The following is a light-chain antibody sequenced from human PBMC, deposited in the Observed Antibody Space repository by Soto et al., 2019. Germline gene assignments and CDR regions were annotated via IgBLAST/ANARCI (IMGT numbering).Light chain of an antibody. CDR1: QTISRW. Sequence: IQRTPSPYTLSASVGDTVTLTFRASQTISRWLAWYQQKPGKAPRLLIYTASTLESGVPSRFSASGSGTEFTLTISSLHPDDFATYYCQEYNNYWTFGQGTKVDIK. V-gene: IGKV1-5*01. CDR2: TAS. J-gene: IGKJ1*01. CDR3: QEYNNYWT.